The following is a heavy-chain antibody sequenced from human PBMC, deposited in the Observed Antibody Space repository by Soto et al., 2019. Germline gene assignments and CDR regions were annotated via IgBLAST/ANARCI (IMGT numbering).Heavy chain of an antibody. V-gene: IGHV1-46*01. D-gene: IGHD2-21*02. CDR1: GYTFTSYY. CDR2: INPSGGST. CDR3: ARLYCGGDCYSRFGYYYGMDV. Sequence: ASVKVSCKASGYTFTSYYMHWVRQAPGQGLEWMGIINPSGGSTSYAQKFQGRVTMTRDTSTSTVYMELSSLRSEDTAVYYCARLYCGGDCYSRFGYYYGMDVWGQGTTVTVSS. J-gene: IGHJ6*02.